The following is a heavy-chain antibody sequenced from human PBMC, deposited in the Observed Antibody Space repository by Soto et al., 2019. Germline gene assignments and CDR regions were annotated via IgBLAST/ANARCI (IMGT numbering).Heavy chain of an antibody. D-gene: IGHD2-15*01. CDR1: GYNFTSYG. Sequence: ASVKVSCQASGYNFTSYGIGWVRQAPGQGREWMGWINPNSGGTNYAQKFEGRVTMTRETSISTAYMELSRLISDDTAVYYCARCSGGSCYPAVVTTLGYWGQGTLVTVSS. CDR2: INPNSGGT. J-gene: IGHJ4*02. V-gene: IGHV1-2*02. CDR3: ARCSGGSCYPAVVTTLGY.